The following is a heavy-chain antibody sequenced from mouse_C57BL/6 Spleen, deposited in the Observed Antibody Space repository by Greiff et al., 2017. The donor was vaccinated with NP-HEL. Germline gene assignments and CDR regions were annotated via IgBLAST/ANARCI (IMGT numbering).Heavy chain of an antibody. J-gene: IGHJ1*03. CDR1: GYTFTDYE. D-gene: IGHD1-1*01. V-gene: IGHV1-15*01. Sequence: VQLQQSGAELVRPGASVTLSCKASGYTFTDYEMHWVKQTPVHGLEWIGAIDPETGGTAYNQKFKGKAILTADKSSSTAYMELRSLTSEDSAVYYCTRDTTVVAYWYFDVWGTGTTVTVSS. CDR2: IDPETGGT. CDR3: TRDTTVVAYWYFDV.